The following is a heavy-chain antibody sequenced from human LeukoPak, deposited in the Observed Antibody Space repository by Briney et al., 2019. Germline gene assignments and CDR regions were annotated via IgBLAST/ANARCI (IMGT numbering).Heavy chain of an antibody. CDR3: AREDGTRITMYGVGGWFDP. V-gene: IGHV1-8*01. J-gene: IGHJ5*02. D-gene: IGHD3-3*01. CDR1: GYTFTSYD. Sequence: GASVKASCKASGYTFTSYDINWVRQATGQGLEWMGWMNPNSGNTGYAQKFQGRVTMTRNTSISTAYMELSSLRPEDAAVYYCAREDGTRITMYGVGGWFDPWGQGTPVTVSS. CDR2: MNPNSGNT.